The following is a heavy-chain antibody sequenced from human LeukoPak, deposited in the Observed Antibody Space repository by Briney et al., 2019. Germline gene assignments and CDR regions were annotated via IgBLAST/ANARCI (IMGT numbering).Heavy chain of an antibody. V-gene: IGHV3-21*01. CDR1: GFTVSSNY. CDR3: ARAMLTGVLGAFDI. J-gene: IGHJ3*02. D-gene: IGHD7-27*01. Sequence: PEGSLRLSCAASGFTVSSNYMSWVRQAPGRGLEWVSSISSSSSYIYYADSVKGRFTISRDNAKNSLYLQMNSLRAEDTAVYYCARAMLTGVLGAFDIWGQGTMVTVSS. CDR2: ISSSSSYI.